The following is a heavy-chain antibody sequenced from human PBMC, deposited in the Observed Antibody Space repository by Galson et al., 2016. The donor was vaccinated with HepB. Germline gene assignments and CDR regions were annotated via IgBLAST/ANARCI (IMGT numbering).Heavy chain of an antibody. V-gene: IGHV4-39*01. CDR3: VQLWFGELYFDS. J-gene: IGHJ4*02. D-gene: IGHD3-10*01. Sequence: SETLSLTCSVSDDSFSSSSYYWGRIRQPPGKGLVWIGNIYYLGNTNHNPSLKSRVTISVDTSKKQFSLKLSSVTAADTAVYYCVQLWFGELYFDSWGQGMLVTVSS. CDR2: IYYLGNT. CDR1: DDSFSSSSYY.